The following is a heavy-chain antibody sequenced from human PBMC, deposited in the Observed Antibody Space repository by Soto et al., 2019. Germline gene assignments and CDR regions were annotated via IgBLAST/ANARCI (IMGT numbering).Heavy chain of an antibody. CDR2: INSDGGTT. J-gene: IGHJ4*02. Sequence: EVQLVESGGGLVQPGGSLRLSCAASGFTFSSYWMHWVRQVPGKGLVWVSRINSDGGTTNYADSVKGRFTISRDNAKITVYLQMNSLRVEDTAVYTCVRSGSIPFDYWGQGTLVTVSS. CDR3: VRSGSIPFDY. D-gene: IGHD3-3*01. V-gene: IGHV3-74*01. CDR1: GFTFSSYW.